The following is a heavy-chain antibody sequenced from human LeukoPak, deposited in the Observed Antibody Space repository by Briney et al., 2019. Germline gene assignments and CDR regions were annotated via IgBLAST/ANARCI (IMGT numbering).Heavy chain of an antibody. J-gene: IGHJ6*03. CDR3: ARRPGDHNYYYYMDV. Sequence: GGSLRLSCAASGFTFSSYAMSWVRQAPGKGLEWVAVISYDGSNKYYADSVKGRFTISRDNSKNTLYLQMNSLRAEDTAVYYCARRPGDHNYYYYMDVWGKGTTVTVSS. CDR2: ISYDGSNK. V-gene: IGHV3-30-3*01. CDR1: GFTFSSYA. D-gene: IGHD3-16*01.